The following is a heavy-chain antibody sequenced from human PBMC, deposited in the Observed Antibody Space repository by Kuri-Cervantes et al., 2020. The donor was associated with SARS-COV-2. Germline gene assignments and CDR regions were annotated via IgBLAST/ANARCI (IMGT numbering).Heavy chain of an antibody. CDR2: IFHSGST. Sequence: SETLSLTCTVSGGSISTHHWSWIRQPPGKGLEWIGNIFHSGSTKYSPALRSRVTIAVDTSKNQFSLKLSSVTAADTAVYYCARGTVNWFDPWGQGTLVTVSS. J-gene: IGHJ5*02. CDR1: GGSISTHH. V-gene: IGHV4-59*11. CDR3: ARGTVNWFDP.